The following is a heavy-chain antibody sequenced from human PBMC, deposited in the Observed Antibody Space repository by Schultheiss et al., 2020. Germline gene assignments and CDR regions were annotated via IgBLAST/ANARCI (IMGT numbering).Heavy chain of an antibody. CDR3: ARESSGWVTDAFDI. J-gene: IGHJ3*02. CDR2: ISSSSSYI. CDR1: GFTFSSYE. D-gene: IGHD6-19*01. V-gene: IGHV3-21*05. Sequence: GGSLRLSCAASGFTFSSYEMNWVRQAPGKGLEWVAYISSSSSYIYYADSVKGRFTISRDNAKNSLYLQMNSLRAEDTAVYYCARESSGWVTDAFDIWGQGTMVTV.